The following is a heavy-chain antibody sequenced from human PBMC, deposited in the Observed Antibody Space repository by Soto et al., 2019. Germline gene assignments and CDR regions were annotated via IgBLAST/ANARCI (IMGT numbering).Heavy chain of an antibody. Sequence: EVQLVESGGGLVQPGGSLRLSCATSGFILSDCAMNWVRQAPGKGLEWVSYISSSSSVIDYADSGKGRFTVSRDNARNSLYLQRNSLRAEDTAVYYCARDLSWGSNWYYYMDVWGKGTTVTVSS. D-gene: IGHD7-27*01. CDR3: ARDLSWGSNWYYYMDV. CDR2: ISSSSSVI. V-gene: IGHV3-48*01. J-gene: IGHJ6*03. CDR1: GFILSDCA.